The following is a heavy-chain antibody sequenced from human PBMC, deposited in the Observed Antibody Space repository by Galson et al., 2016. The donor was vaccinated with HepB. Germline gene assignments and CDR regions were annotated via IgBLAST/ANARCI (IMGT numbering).Heavy chain of an antibody. CDR1: GSPVTDLS. V-gene: IGHV1-24*01. CDR3: VTEGGN. J-gene: IGHJ4*02. D-gene: IGHD3-16*01. CDR2: FELEDGET. Sequence: SVKISCKVSGSPVTDLSIHWVRQAPGKGLEWMGGFELEDGETVHAQKFQGRVTMTEDTSTDTAYMELSRLTSGDTAVYYCVTEGGNWGQGVLVTVSS.